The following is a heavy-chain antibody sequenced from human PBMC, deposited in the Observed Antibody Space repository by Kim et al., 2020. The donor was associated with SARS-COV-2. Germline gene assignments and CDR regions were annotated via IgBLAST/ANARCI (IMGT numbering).Heavy chain of an antibody. CDR2: ISADGENT. D-gene: IGHD2-8*01. CDR3: GKVLMLYATYYGIDV. V-gene: IGHV3-43*02. J-gene: IGHJ6*02. CDR1: GFTFKDYA. Sequence: GGSLRLSCAASGFTFKDYAIHWVRQSPGKGLEWVSLISADGENTYYADSVKGRFTISRDNRKNSLYLQMNSLRAEDSALYYCGKVLMLYATYYGIDVWGQGTTVTVSS.